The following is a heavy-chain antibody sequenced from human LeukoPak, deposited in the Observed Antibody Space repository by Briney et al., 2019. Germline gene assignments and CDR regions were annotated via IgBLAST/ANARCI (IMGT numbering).Heavy chain of an antibody. J-gene: IGHJ3*02. CDR1: GFTFSNSD. CDR3: ARGSWVDAFDI. D-gene: IGHD7-27*01. Sequence: WGTLRLTCAASGFTFSNSDMSWVRQAPGKGLEWVSNLSGSGITTYYAASVQGRFTISRDNSNNTLYLQMNRLRAEDTAVYYCARGSWVDAFDIWGQGTMVTVSS. CDR2: LSGSGITT. V-gene: IGHV3-23*01.